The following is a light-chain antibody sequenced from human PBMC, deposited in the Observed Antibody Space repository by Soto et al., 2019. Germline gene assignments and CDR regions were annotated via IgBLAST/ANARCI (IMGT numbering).Light chain of an antibody. CDR3: LLYYGGAQF. CDR2: GTS. V-gene: IGLV7-43*01. Sequence: QTVVTQEPSLTVSPGGTVTLTCASSTGAVTSGYYPNWFQQKPGQAPRALIYGTSNKNSWTPARFSGSLLGGKAALTLSSVQPEDEAEYYCLLYYGGAQFFGGGTKLTVL. CDR1: TGAVTSGYY. J-gene: IGLJ2*01.